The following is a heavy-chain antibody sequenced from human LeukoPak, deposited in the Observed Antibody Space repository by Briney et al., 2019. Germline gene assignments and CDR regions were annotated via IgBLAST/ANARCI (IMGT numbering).Heavy chain of an antibody. CDR1: GITFSNSA. CDR2: ITKSGDQT. CDR3: VKSAGKDGYRDVFDI. V-gene: IGHV3-23*01. J-gene: IGHJ3*02. Sequence: GGSLRLSCVPSGITFSNSALSWVRQAPGKGQEWVSTITKSGDQTHYADSVRGLFTISRDIFKNTLYLQMNSLRAEDTAVYHCVKSAGKDGYRDVFDIWGQGTVVTVSS. D-gene: IGHD5-24*01.